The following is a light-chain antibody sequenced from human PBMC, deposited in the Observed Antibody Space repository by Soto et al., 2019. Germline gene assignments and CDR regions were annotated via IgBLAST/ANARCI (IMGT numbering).Light chain of an antibody. Sequence: EIVLTQSPGTLSLSPGERATLSCRASQCVSSSYLAWYQQKPGQAPRLLIYGASSRATGIPDRFSGSGSGTDFTLTISRLEPEDFAVYYCQQYGSSPTTFGGGTNVDI. V-gene: IGKV3-20*01. J-gene: IGKJ4*01. CDR1: QCVSSSY. CDR3: QQYGSSPTT. CDR2: GAS.